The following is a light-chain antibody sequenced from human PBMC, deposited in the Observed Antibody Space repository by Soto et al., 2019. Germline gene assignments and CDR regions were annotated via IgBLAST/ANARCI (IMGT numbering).Light chain of an antibody. CDR3: QQYGSSPPIT. CDR2: AAS. V-gene: IGKV3-20*01. Sequence: EIVLTRSPGTLSLSPGERATLSCRASQSVSSSYLAWYQQKPGQAPRLLIYAASSRATGIPDRFSGSGSGTDFTLTISRLEPDDFAVYYCQQYGSSPPITFGQGTRLEIK. CDR1: QSVSSSY. J-gene: IGKJ5*01.